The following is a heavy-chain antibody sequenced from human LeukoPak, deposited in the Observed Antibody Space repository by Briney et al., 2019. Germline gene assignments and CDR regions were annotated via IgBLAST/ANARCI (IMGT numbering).Heavy chain of an antibody. CDR2: IYTSGST. CDR3: ARGPDIVVVPAADLNWFDP. Sequence: SETLSLTCTVSGGSISSYYWSWIRQPAGKGLEWIGRIYTSGSTNYNPSLTSRVTMSVDTSKKQFSLKLSSVTAADTAVYYCARGPDIVVVPAADLNWFDPWGQGTLVTVSS. J-gene: IGHJ5*02. D-gene: IGHD2-2*01. V-gene: IGHV4-4*07. CDR1: GGSISSYY.